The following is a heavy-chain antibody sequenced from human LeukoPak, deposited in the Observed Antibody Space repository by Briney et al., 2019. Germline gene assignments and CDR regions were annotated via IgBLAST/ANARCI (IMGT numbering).Heavy chain of an antibody. CDR3: AKVTYGSGTYGAFDY. Sequence: PGGSLRLSCAASGFTFISHGMSWVRQAPGKGLEWVSTISGSGDNTYYADSVKGRFTISRDNSKNTLYLQMNSLRAEDTAVYYCAKVTYGSGTYGAFDYWGQGTLVTVSS. V-gene: IGHV3-23*01. D-gene: IGHD3-10*01. J-gene: IGHJ4*02. CDR1: GFTFISHG. CDR2: ISGSGDNT.